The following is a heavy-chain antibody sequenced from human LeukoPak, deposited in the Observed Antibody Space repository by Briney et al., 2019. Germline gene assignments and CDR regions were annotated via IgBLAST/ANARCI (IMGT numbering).Heavy chain of an antibody. V-gene: IGHV4-38-2*02. Sequence: SETLSLTCTVSGDSISKYYWSWIRQPPGKGLEWIGSIYHSGSTYYNPSLKSRVTISVDTSKNQFSLKLSSVTAADTAVYYCARQYCSSTSCLDDFDYWGQGTLVTVSS. J-gene: IGHJ4*02. CDR1: GDSISKYY. CDR3: ARQYCSSTSCLDDFDY. D-gene: IGHD2-2*01. CDR2: IYHSGST.